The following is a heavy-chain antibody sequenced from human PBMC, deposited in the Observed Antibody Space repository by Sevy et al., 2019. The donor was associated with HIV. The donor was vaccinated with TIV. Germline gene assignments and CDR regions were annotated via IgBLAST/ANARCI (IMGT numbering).Heavy chain of an antibody. CDR1: GYSFTRYW. CDR3: TRGYYGSGSYYNNFFDY. J-gene: IGHJ4*02. D-gene: IGHD3-10*01. CDR2: IYPGDSDP. Sequence: GESLKISCEGSGYSFTRYWIGWVRQMPGKGPEWMGIIYPGDSDPRYSPSFQGQVPISADKSIITAYLQWSSLKASDTAMYFCTRGYYGSGSYYNNFFDYWGQGTLVTVSS. V-gene: IGHV5-51*01.